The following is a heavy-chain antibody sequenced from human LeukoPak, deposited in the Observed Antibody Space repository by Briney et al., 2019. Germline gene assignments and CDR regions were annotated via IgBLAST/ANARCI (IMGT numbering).Heavy chain of an antibody. D-gene: IGHD3-22*01. CDR2: ISGSGGST. CDR3: AKAIGAYYYDSSGYYTP. CDR1: GFTFSSYA. Sequence: PGGSLRLSCAASGFTFSSYAMSWVRQAPGKGLEWVSAISGSGGSTYYADSVKGRFTISRDNSKNTLYLQMNSLRAEDTAVYYCAKAIGAYYYDSSGYYTPWGQGTLVTVSS. V-gene: IGHV3-23*01. J-gene: IGHJ5*02.